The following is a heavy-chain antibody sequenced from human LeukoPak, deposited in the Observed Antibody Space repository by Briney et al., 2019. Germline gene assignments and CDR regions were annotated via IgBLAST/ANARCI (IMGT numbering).Heavy chain of an antibody. Sequence: VGSLRLSCAASGFTFSVYWMSWVRQAPGKGLEWAASIKQDGSEKYNVDAVKGRFTISRNNAKNTLYLQMNSLRAEDTAVYYCARGLIAVAFNFDYWGQGALVTVSS. D-gene: IGHD6-19*01. CDR2: IKQDGSEK. V-gene: IGHV3-7*04. CDR3: ARGLIAVAFNFDY. J-gene: IGHJ4*02. CDR1: GFTFSVYW.